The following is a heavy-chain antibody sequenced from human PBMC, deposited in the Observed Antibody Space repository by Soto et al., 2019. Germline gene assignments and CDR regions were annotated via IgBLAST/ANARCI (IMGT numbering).Heavy chain of an antibody. J-gene: IGHJ4*02. CDR3: ARGRYGDY. CDR1: GYGFTTYG. CDR2: ISAHNGNT. D-gene: IGHD1-1*01. V-gene: IGHV1-18*01. Sequence: QVHLVQSGAEVKKPGASVKVSCKGSGYGFTTYGITWVRQAPGQGLEWMAWISAHNGNTNYAQKLQGRATVTRDTSTSTAYMELRSLTSADPAVYYWARGRYGDYWGQGALVTVSS.